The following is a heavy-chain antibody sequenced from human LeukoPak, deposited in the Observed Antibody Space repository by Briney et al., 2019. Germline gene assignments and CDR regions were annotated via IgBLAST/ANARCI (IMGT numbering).Heavy chain of an antibody. CDR3: AKSDCGDGDADY. Sequence: GGSLRLSCAASGFTFSTYAMSWVRQAPGEGLEWVSNLTGSGASTYYADSVKGRLTISRDNSKNTLYLQMNSLRAEDTAVYYCAKSDCGDGDADYWGKGTLVSVSS. CDR2: LTGSGAST. CDR1: GFTFSTYA. J-gene: IGHJ4*02. V-gene: IGHV3-23*01. D-gene: IGHD4-17*01.